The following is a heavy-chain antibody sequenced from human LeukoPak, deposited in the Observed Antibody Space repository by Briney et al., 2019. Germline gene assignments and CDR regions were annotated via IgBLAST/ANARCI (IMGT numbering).Heavy chain of an antibody. J-gene: IGHJ4*02. V-gene: IGHV4-30-4*01. CDR2: IYFSGST. D-gene: IGHD3-16*02. Sequence: SETLSLTCTVSGGSISSGDYYWSWIRQPPGKGLEWIGYIYFSGSTYYNPSLKSRVTISVDTSKNQFSLKLSSVTAADTAVYYCARGPNYVWGSYQYFDYWGQGTLVTVSS. CDR3: ARGPNYVWGSYQYFDY. CDR1: GGSISSGDYY.